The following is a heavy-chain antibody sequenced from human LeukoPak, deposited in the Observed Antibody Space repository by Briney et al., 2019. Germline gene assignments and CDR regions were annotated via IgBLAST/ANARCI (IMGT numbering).Heavy chain of an antibody. D-gene: IGHD1-20*01. J-gene: IGHJ4*02. CDR1: GFTFSNYE. CDR2: ISRSGSTI. V-gene: IGHV3-48*03. CDR3: APHNWNHAFHY. Sequence: GGSLRLSCAASGFTFSNYEMNRVRQAPGKGLEWVSYISRSGSTISYADSVKGRFTISRDNAKNSLYLQMNSLRAEDTAVYYCAPHNWNHAFHYWGQGTLVTVSS.